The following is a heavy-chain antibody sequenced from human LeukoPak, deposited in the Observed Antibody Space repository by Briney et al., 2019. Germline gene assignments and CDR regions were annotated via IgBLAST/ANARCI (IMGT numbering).Heavy chain of an antibody. CDR3: ARGDGSGWSGDY. D-gene: IGHD6-19*01. CDR2: ISYDGSNK. J-gene: IGHJ4*02. Sequence: GGSLRLSCAASAFTFSSYAMHWVRQAPGKGLEWVAVISYDGSNKYYADSVKGRFTISRDNSKNTLYLQMNSLRAEDTAVYYCARGDGSGWSGDYWGQGTLVTVSS. CDR1: AFTFSSYA. V-gene: IGHV3-30-3*01.